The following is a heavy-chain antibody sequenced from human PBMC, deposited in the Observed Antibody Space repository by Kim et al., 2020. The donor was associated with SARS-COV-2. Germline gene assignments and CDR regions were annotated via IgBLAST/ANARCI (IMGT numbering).Heavy chain of an antibody. J-gene: IGHJ4*02. D-gene: IGHD1-26*01. Sequence: SETLSLTCTVSGGSISSSSYYWGWIRQPPGKGLEWIGSIYYSGSTYYNPSLKSRVTISVDTSKNQFSLKLSSVTAADPAVYYCARHYKVGATPHWGQGTLVTVSS. CDR2: IYYSGST. V-gene: IGHV4-39*01. CDR1: GGSISSSSYY. CDR3: ARHYKVGATPH.